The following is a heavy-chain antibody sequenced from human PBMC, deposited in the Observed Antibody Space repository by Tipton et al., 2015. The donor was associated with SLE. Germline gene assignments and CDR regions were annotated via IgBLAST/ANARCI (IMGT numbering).Heavy chain of an antibody. J-gene: IGHJ4*02. CDR2: ISGGGGSI. CDR1: GFTFSNFA. D-gene: IGHD1-26*01. CDR3: AKGGGGSYYRPFDY. Sequence: LSLTCAAPGFTFSNFAMNWVRQAPGKGLEWVSSISGGGGSIDYADSVKGRFTISRDNSKNTLFLQMNSLRVDDTAVYYCAKGGGGSYYRPFDYWGQGTLVTVSS. V-gene: IGHV3-23*01.